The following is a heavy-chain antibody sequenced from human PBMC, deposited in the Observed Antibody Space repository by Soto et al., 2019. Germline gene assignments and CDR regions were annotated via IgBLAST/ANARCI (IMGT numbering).Heavy chain of an antibody. J-gene: IGHJ6*02. CDR1: GGSISSGGYY. Sequence: SETLSLTCTVSGGSISSGGYYWSWIRQHPGKGLEWIGYIYYSGSTYYNPSLKSRVTISVDTSKNQFSLKLSSVTAADTAVYYCARDRQTSWPYYSSGMDVWGQGTTVTVS. CDR2: IYYSGST. V-gene: IGHV4-31*03. CDR3: ARDRQTSWPYYSSGMDV.